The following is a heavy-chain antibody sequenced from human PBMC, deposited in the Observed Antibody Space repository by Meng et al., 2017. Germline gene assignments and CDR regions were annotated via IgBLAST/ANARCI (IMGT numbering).Heavy chain of an antibody. Sequence: GESLKISCAASGFTFSRYGMHWVRQAPGKGLEWVAVLWYDGSNKYYADSVKGRFTISRDNSKNTLYLQMNSLSAEDTAVYYCARDTVTTDYWGQGTLVTVSS. CDR3: ARDTVTTDY. D-gene: IGHD4-17*01. CDR2: LWYDGSNK. V-gene: IGHV3-33*01. J-gene: IGHJ4*02. CDR1: GFTFSRYG.